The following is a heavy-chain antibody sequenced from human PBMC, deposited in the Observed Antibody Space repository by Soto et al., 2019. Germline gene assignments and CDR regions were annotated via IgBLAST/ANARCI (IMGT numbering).Heavy chain of an antibody. CDR1: GFAFSTYA. D-gene: IGHD1-26*01. J-gene: IGHJ2*01. Sequence: EVQLLESGGGLVQPGGSLRLSCAASGFAFSTYAMSWVRQAPGKGLEWVSAISGSGGSTYYADSVKGRFTISRDNSKNTQYLQMNSLRAADTAVYYCAKVGHRWELYHWYFDLWGRGTLVTVSS. CDR2: ISGSGGST. V-gene: IGHV3-23*01. CDR3: AKVGHRWELYHWYFDL.